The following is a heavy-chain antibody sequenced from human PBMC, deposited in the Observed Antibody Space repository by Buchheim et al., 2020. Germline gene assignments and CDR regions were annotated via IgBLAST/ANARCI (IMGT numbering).Heavy chain of an antibody. J-gene: IGHJ4*02. CDR1: GFTFSNYA. CDR2: IGGSGGST. CDR3: AKLGVGGGDFRD. D-gene: IGHD2-21*01. Sequence: EVQLLESGGGLVQPGGSLRLSCEVSGFTFSNYAMSWVRQAPGKGLEWVSTIGGSGGSTYYADSVKGRFTISRDNSKNTLYLQVSGLRAADTAVYYCAKLGVGGGDFRDWGQGTLVTVSS. V-gene: IGHV3-23*01.